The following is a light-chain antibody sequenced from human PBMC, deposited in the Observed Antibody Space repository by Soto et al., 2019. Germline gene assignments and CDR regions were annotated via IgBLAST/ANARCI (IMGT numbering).Light chain of an antibody. CDR3: ETWDNDTRV. V-gene: IGLV2-14*01. Sequence: QSALTQPASVSGSPGQSITISCTGTSSDVGGYNYVSWHQLHPGKAPKLMLYEVSNRPSGVSTRFSGSKSGNTASLTISGLQAEDEADYYCETWDNDTRVFGGGTKLTVL. J-gene: IGLJ2*01. CDR1: SSDVGGYNY. CDR2: EVS.